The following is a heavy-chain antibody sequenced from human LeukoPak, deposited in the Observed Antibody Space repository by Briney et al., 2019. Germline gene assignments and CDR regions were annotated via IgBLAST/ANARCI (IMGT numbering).Heavy chain of an antibody. CDR2: ISNSGANT. V-gene: IGHV3-23*01. J-gene: IGHJ4*02. D-gene: IGHD2-8*01. CDR3: AKDVRRCNGGCI. Sequence: GGSLRLSCAASGFTFSTYAMSWVRQAPGKGLEWVSGISNSGANTYHAASVEGRFAISRDNSRNTLSLQMNSLRAEDTAIYYCAKDVRRCNGGCIWGQGTLVTVSS. CDR1: GFTFSTYA.